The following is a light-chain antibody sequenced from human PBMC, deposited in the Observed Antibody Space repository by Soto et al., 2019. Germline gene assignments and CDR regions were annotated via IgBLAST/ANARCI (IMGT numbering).Light chain of an antibody. Sequence: EFVLTQSPGTLSLSPVERATLSCRASQSVSSSYLAWYQQKPGQAPRLLIYGASTRATGIPARFSGSGSGTDFTLAIRRLEPEDFAVYYCHQFGYSPRTFGQGTKVDIK. CDR1: QSVSSSY. CDR2: GAS. CDR3: HQFGYSPRT. J-gene: IGKJ1*01. V-gene: IGKV3-20*01.